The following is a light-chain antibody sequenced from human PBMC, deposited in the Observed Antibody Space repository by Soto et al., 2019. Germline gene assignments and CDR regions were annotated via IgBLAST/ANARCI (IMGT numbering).Light chain of an antibody. Sequence: HSVLTQPPSASGSLGQSVTISCTGTSSDVGAYNYVSWYQQHPGKAPQLMIYEVTRRPSGVPDRFSGSKSGNTASLTISGLQAADEADYYCSLYTSENTYVFGTGTKVTVL. J-gene: IGLJ1*01. CDR1: SSDVGAYNY. CDR3: SLYTSENTYV. CDR2: EVT. V-gene: IGLV2-8*01.